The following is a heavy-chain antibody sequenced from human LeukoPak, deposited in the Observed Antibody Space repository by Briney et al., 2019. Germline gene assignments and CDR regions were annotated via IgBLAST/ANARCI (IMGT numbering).Heavy chain of an antibody. V-gene: IGHV4-39*01. CDR2: IYYSGST. D-gene: IGHD2-2*01. CDR1: GGAISSSSYY. CDR3: ARQGKYQLLFPNWFDP. J-gene: IGHJ5*02. Sequence: PSETLSLTCTVSGGAISSSSYYWGWIRQPPGKGLEWIGSIYYSGSTYYNPSLKSRVTISVDTSKNQFSLKLSSVTAADTAVYYCARQGKYQLLFPNWFDPWGQGTLVTVSS.